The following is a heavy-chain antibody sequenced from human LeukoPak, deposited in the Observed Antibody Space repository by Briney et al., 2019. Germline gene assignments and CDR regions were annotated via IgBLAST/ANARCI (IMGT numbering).Heavy chain of an antibody. D-gene: IGHD3-10*01. Sequence: PGGSLRLSCAASGFTFSSYTMNWVRQAPGKGLEWVAVIWYDGSNKYYADSVKGRFTISRDNSKNTLYLQMNSLRAEDTAVYYCARDRRVRYYGSGSYGYWGQGTLVTVSS. CDR3: ARDRRVRYYGSGSYGY. CDR2: IWYDGSNK. V-gene: IGHV3-33*08. J-gene: IGHJ4*02. CDR1: GFTFSSYT.